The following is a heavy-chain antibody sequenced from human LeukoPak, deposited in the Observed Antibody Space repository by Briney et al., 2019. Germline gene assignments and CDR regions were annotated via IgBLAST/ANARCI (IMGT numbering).Heavy chain of an antibody. CDR3: ARIFDRDI. Sequence: PSENLSLTCTVSGGPIRNSYWSWVRHSAGTGMQWIGRIHGTLGSTNHNPSLKSRVVMSLDTSSNQFSLRLSAMSAADTATYYCARIFDRDIWGQGTLVTVSP. CDR2: IHGTLGST. CDR1: GGPIRNSY. V-gene: IGHV4-4*07. J-gene: IGHJ3*02. D-gene: IGHD3-3*01.